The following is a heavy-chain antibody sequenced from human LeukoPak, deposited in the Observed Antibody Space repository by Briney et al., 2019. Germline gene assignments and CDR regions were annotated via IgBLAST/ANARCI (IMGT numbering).Heavy chain of an antibody. CDR3: ARDRGAAAGIFDY. J-gene: IGHJ4*02. V-gene: IGHV4-30-4*07. D-gene: IGHD6-13*01. CDR2: IYYSGST. CDR1: HGSVSSSAYS. Sequence: SETLSLTCAVSHGSVSSSAYSWSWIRQPPGKGLEWIGYIYYSGSTYYNPSLKSRVTISVDTSKNQFSLKLSSVTAADTAVYYCARDRGAAAGIFDYWGQGTLVTVSS.